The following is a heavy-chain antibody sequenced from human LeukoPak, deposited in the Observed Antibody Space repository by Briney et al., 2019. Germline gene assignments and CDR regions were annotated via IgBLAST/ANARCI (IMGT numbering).Heavy chain of an antibody. CDR3: AQQNSYGSLDF. CDR2: IDSDGTTI. CDR1: GFTFSAFW. Sequence: GGSLRLSCAASGFTFSAFWMHWLRQVPGKGLVWVARIDSDGTTINYADSVKGRFTISRDNAKNTLYLQMNSLRGEDTAMYYCAQQNSYGSLDFWGQGILVTVSS. V-gene: IGHV3-74*01. J-gene: IGHJ4*02. D-gene: IGHD5-18*01.